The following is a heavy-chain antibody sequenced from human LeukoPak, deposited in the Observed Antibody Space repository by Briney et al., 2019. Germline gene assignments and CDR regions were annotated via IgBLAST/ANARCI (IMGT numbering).Heavy chain of an antibody. Sequence: GASVKVSCKASGGTFTSYDINWVRQATGQGLEWMGWMNPNSGNTGYAQKFQGRVTMTRNTSISTAYMELSSLRSEDTAVYYCARGGRAALFYYYYYMDVWGKGTTVTISS. D-gene: IGHD6-13*01. V-gene: IGHV1-8*01. J-gene: IGHJ6*03. CDR1: GGTFTSYD. CDR3: ARGGRAALFYYYYYMDV. CDR2: MNPNSGNT.